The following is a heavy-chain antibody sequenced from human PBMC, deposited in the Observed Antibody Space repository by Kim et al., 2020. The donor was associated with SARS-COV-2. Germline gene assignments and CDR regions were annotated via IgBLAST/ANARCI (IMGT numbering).Heavy chain of an antibody. J-gene: IGHJ6*02. V-gene: IGHV3-53*01. D-gene: IGHD3-22*01. Sequence: KGRLTTSRDNSKNTLYLQMNRLRADDTAVYYCARDQYDSSGYYYYGMDVWGQGTKVTVSS. CDR3: ARDQYDSSGYYYYGMDV.